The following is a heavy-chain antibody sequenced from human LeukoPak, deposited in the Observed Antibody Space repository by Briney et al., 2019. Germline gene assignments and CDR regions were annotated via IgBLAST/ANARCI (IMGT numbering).Heavy chain of an antibody. CDR2: LSETGAST. V-gene: IGHV3-23*01. CDR1: GFTFSSSG. Sequence: GGSLRLSCAASGFTFSSSGMHWVRQAPGKGLEWVSSLSETGASTYYADSVKGRFTISRDNSKNTLYLQMNSLRAEDTAVYYCAKKFVSDSSNYYKYFFDYWGQGTLVSVSS. D-gene: IGHD3-22*01. CDR3: AKKFVSDSSNYYKYFFDY. J-gene: IGHJ4*02.